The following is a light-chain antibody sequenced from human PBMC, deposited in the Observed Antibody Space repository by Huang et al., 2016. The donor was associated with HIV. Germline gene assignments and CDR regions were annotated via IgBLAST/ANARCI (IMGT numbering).Light chain of an antibody. V-gene: IGKV3-15*01. J-gene: IGKJ2*01. CDR3: QQYNNWPPT. CDR1: QGVGSN. Sequence: EVVMTQSPATLSVSPGESATLSCRASQGVGSNLAWYQHKLDQAPTLVINGASSRATGVPARFSGSGSGTEFTLTIAGLQSEDFAVYYCQQYNNWPPTFGQGTKLEIK. CDR2: GAS.